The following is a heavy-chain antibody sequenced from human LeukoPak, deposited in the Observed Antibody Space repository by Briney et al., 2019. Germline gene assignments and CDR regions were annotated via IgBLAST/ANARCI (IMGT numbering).Heavy chain of an antibody. V-gene: IGHV3-23*01. J-gene: IGHJ4*02. CDR3: AKDSVYCSSTSCYVY. CDR1: GFTFGTYA. Sequence: PGGSLRLSCAASGFTFGTYAMTWVRQAPGKGLEWVSGISVRGDTTYYAGSVKGRFTVSRDSSKNTLHLQMNSLRVDDTAVYYCAKDSVYCSSTSCYVYWGQGTLVTVSS. CDR2: ISVRGDTT. D-gene: IGHD2-2*01.